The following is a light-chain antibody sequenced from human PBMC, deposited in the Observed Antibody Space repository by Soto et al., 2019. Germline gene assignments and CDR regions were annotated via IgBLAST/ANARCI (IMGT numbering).Light chain of an antibody. CDR1: HSISRW. CDR3: QQYNSYWT. V-gene: IGKV1-5*01. CDR2: DAS. Sequence: DIQMTQSPSTLSASVGDRVTITCRASHSISRWLAWYQQKPGKAPKLLIFDASSLESGVPSRFSGSGSGTEFTLTNSSLQSDDFANYYCQQYNSYWTFGQGTKVDIK. J-gene: IGKJ1*01.